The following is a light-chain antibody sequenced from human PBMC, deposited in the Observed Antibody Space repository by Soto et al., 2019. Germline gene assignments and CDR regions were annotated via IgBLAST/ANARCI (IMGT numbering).Light chain of an antibody. CDR3: GTWDTSLTVLL. Sequence: QSVLTQPPSVSAASGQKVTISCSGGSSNIGKNYVSWYQQLPGTAPKLLIYETNKRPSGIPDRFSGSKSGTSATLGISGLETGDEAHYYCGTWDTSLTVLLFGGGTKLSVL. J-gene: IGLJ2*01. CDR1: SSNIGKNY. CDR2: ETN. V-gene: IGLV1-51*02.